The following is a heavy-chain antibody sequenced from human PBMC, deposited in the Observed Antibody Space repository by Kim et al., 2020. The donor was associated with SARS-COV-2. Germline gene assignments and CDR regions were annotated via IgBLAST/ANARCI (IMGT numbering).Heavy chain of an antibody. V-gene: IGHV3-30*07. Sequence: VKGRFTTARDNSKNTLYLQMNSRRAEDTAVYYCARDGGIAVAGTYYFDYWGQGTLVTVSS. D-gene: IGHD6-19*01. J-gene: IGHJ4*02. CDR3: ARDGGIAVAGTYYFDY.